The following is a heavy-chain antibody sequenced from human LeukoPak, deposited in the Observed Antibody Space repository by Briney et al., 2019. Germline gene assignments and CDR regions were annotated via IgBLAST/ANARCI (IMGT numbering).Heavy chain of an antibody. CDR3: ARQLLGYCSGGSCPRPGAFDI. Sequence: ASVKVSCKASGYTFTSYGISWVRQAPGQGLEWMGWISAYIGNTNYAQKLQGRVTMTTDTSTSTAYMELRSLRSDDTAVYYCARQLLGYCSGGSCPRPGAFDIWGQGTMVTVSS. V-gene: IGHV1-18*01. CDR1: GYTFTSYG. D-gene: IGHD2-15*01. J-gene: IGHJ3*02. CDR2: ISAYIGNT.